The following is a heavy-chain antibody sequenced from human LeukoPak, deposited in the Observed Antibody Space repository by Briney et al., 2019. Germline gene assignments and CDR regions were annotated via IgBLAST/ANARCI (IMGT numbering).Heavy chain of an antibody. V-gene: IGHV3-21*01. J-gene: IGHJ2*01. D-gene: IGHD1-26*01. CDR1: GFIFSSYS. Sequence: GGSLRLSCAASGFIFSSYSMHWVRQAPGKGLEWVSSISGGSTFIYYADSVKGRFTISRDNANNSLYLQMSSLRAEDTAVYYCARDSRSSGLWGRGTLVTVSS. CDR3: ARDSRSSGL. CDR2: ISGGSTFI.